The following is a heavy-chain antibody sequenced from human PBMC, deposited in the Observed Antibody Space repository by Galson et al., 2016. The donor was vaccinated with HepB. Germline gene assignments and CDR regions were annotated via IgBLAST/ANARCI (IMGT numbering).Heavy chain of an antibody. CDR2: TYYRSTWFN. V-gene: IGHV6-1*01. CDR1: GDSVSTNLAT. Sequence: CAISGDSVSTNLATWNWIRQSPSRGLEWLGRTYYRSTWFNDYDVSVDSRIIITSDTSENLFSLQLKSVAPEDTAVYYCARSTFGALDIWGQGTMVTVSS. J-gene: IGHJ3*02. CDR3: ARSTFGALDI. D-gene: IGHD3-10*01.